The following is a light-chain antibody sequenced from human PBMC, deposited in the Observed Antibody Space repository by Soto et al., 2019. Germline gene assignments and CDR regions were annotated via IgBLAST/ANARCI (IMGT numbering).Light chain of an antibody. CDR2: EVS. V-gene: IGLV2-14*01. CDR1: SSDVGAYNY. J-gene: IGLJ1*01. CDR3: SSFTSRSTFNYV. Sequence: QSVLTHPASVSGSPGQSITISCTGTSSDVGAYNYVSWYQQYPGTAPKVMIYEVSSRPSGVSHRFSGSKSGNTASLTISGLQPEDEADYYCSSFTSRSTFNYVFGTGTKVTVL.